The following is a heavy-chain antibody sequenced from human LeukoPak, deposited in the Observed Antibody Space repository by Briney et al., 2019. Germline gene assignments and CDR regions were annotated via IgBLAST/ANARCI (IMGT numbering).Heavy chain of an antibody. J-gene: IGHJ4*02. Sequence: GGSLRLSCAVSGFTFSSYSMNWVRQAPGKGLEWVSSISSSSSYIYCADSVKGRFTISRDNAKNSLYLQMNSLGAEDTAVYYCARDYGGNDYWGQGTLVTVSS. V-gene: IGHV3-21*01. CDR3: ARDYGGNDY. CDR1: GFTFSSYS. CDR2: ISSSSSYI. D-gene: IGHD4-23*01.